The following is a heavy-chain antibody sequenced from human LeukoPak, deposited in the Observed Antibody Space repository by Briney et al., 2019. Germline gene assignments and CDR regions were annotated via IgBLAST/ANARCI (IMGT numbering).Heavy chain of an antibody. CDR1: GFTFSSYG. CDR2: IWYDGSNK. J-gene: IGHJ4*02. Sequence: PGGSLRLSCAASGFTFSSYGMHWVRQAPGKGLEWVAVIWYDGSNKYYADSVKGRFTISRDNSKNTLYLQMNSLRAEDTAVYYCARKISCGGDCYSLDYWGQGTLDTVSS. CDR3: ARKISCGGDCYSLDY. D-gene: IGHD2-21*01. V-gene: IGHV3-33*01.